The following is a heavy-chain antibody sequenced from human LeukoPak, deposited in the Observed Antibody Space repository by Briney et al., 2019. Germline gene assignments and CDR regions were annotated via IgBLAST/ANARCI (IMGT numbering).Heavy chain of an antibody. CDR1: GYTFTSYA. V-gene: IGHV1-3*01. CDR2: INAGNGNT. D-gene: IGHD2-15*01. J-gene: IGHJ6*02. CDR3: ARDYDGGSGGSCPLCYYGMDV. Sequence: ASVKVSCKASGYTFTSYAMHWVRQAPGQRLEWMGWINAGNGNTKYSQKFQGGVTITRDTSASTAYMELSSLRSEDTAVYYCARDYDGGSGGSCPLCYYGMDVWGQGTTVTVSS.